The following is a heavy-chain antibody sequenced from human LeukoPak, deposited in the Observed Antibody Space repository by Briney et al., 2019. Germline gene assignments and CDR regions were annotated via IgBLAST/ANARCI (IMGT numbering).Heavy chain of an antibody. D-gene: IGHD3-10*01. V-gene: IGHV1-69*13. CDR1: GYTFSSYA. CDR2: IIPIFGTA. Sequence: GASVKVSCKASGYTFSSYAISWVRQAPGQGLEWMGGIIPIFGTANYAQKFQGRVTITADESTSTAYMELSSLRSEDTAVYYCARDIYYGSGSYYRGEELSVHFDYWGQGTLVTVSS. J-gene: IGHJ4*02. CDR3: ARDIYYGSGSYYRGEELSVHFDY.